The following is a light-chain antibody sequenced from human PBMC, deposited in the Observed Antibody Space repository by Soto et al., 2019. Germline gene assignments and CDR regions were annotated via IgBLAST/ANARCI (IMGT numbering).Light chain of an antibody. J-gene: IGLJ2*01. CDR2: GNS. Sequence: QSVLTQPPSVSGAPGQRVTISCTGSSSNIGAGYDVHWYQQPPGTAPKLLIYGNSNRPSGVPDRFSGSKSGTSASLAITGLQAEDEADYYCQSYDSSLSPVVFGGGTKLTVL. V-gene: IGLV1-40*01. CDR1: SSNIGAGYD. CDR3: QSYDSSLSPVV.